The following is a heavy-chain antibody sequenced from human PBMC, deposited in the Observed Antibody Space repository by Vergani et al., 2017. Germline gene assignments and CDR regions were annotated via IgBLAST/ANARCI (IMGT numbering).Heavy chain of an antibody. Sequence: QVQLLESGGGVVRPGGSLRLSRAASGFTLFSYGMYWVRQAPGKGLEWVAFIQYSGNRQVYADSVKGRFTISRDNPNNTLYLHLSSLRTEDTAMYYCAKHFRGWGIVYWGQGTQVIVSS. V-gene: IGHV3-30*02. CDR1: GFTLFSYG. CDR2: IQYSGNRQ. CDR3: AKHFRGWGIVY. J-gene: IGHJ4*02. D-gene: IGHD3-16*01.